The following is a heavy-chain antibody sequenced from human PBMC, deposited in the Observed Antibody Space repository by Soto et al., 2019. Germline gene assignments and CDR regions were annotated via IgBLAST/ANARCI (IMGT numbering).Heavy chain of an antibody. J-gene: IGHJ4*01. CDR2: ISAYNGNT. V-gene: IGHV1-18*01. CDR1: GYTFTSYG. Sequence: VASVKVSCKASGYTFTSYGISWVRQAPGQGLEWMGWISAYNGNTNYAQKLQGRVTMTTDTSTSTAYMELRSLRSDDTAVYYCARGGYYYENSGQNAYDYWGQGILVTVSS. CDR3: ARGGYYYENSGQNAYDY. D-gene: IGHD3-22*01.